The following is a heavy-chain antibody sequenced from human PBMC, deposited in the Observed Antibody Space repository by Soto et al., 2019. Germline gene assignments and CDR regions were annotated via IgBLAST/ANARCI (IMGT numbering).Heavy chain of an antibody. CDR2: IYHSGTT. J-gene: IGHJ5*02. Sequence: QVQLQESGPGLVKPSQTLSLTCTVSGGSISSGGYYWSWIRQHTGMGLEWIGYIYHSGTTYYNPSLKSRVTISVDTSKNQFSLKLTSVTAADTAVYYCARVSVNQLLGWFYPWGQGTLVTVSS. CDR1: GGSISSGGYY. D-gene: IGHD2-2*01. V-gene: IGHV4-31*03. CDR3: ARVSVNQLLGWFYP.